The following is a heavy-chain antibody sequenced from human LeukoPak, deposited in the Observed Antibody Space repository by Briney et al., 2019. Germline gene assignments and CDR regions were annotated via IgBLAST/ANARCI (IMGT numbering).Heavy chain of an antibody. V-gene: IGHV4-39*07. D-gene: IGHD4-17*01. J-gene: IGHJ3*02. CDR1: GTSISSGSYY. CDR3: ARDNPYGPKFVAFDI. CDR2: IYYSGGT. Sequence: PSETLSLTCTVSGTSISSGSYYWGWIRQPPGKGLEWIGSIYYSGGTYYNPSLKSRVTISLDTSKNQFSLKLSSVTAADTAVYYCARDNPYGPKFVAFDIWGQGTMVTVSS.